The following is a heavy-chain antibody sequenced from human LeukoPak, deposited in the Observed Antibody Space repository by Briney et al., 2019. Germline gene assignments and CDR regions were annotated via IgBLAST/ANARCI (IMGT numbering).Heavy chain of an antibody. D-gene: IGHD3-3*01. CDR2: VSGSGGST. Sequence: GGSLRLSCAASGFTFSSYAMSWVRQAPGKGLEWVSAVSGSGGSTYYADSVKGRFTISRDNSKNTLYLQMNSLRAEDTAVYYCAKAPVLRFSAIDYWGQGTLVTVSS. CDR1: GFTFSSYA. J-gene: IGHJ4*02. V-gene: IGHV3-23*01. CDR3: AKAPVLRFSAIDY.